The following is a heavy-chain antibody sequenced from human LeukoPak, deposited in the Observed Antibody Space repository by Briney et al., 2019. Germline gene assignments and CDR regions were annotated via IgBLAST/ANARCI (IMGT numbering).Heavy chain of an antibody. V-gene: IGHV1-69*05. CDR3: ARDLSLGIAVAEGYFDY. D-gene: IGHD6-19*01. Sequence: SVKVSCKASGGTFSSYAISWVRQAPGQGLEWMGRIIPIFGTANYAQKFQGRVTVTTDESTSTAYMELSSLRSEDTAVYYCARDLSLGIAVAEGYFDYWGQGTLVTVSS. J-gene: IGHJ4*02. CDR2: IIPIFGTA. CDR1: GGTFSSYA.